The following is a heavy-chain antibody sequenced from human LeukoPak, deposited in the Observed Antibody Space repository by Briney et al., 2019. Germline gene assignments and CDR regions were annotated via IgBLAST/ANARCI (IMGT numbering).Heavy chain of an antibody. Sequence: SETLSLTCTVSGGSISSYYWSWIRQPPGKGLEWIGYIFYSGSTNYNPSLKSRVTISVDTCKNQFSLNLTPITPRYLAVHYCARHGSGSVAAPSYWGQGALVTVSS. J-gene: IGHJ4*02. D-gene: IGHD3-10*01. CDR1: GGSISSYY. CDR2: IFYSGST. CDR3: ARHGSGSVAAPSY. V-gene: IGHV4-59*08.